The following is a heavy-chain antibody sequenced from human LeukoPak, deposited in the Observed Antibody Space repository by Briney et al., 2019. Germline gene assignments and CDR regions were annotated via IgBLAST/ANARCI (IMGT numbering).Heavy chain of an antibody. CDR2: ISHYNGNT. D-gene: IGHD2-15*01. J-gene: IGHJ3*02. V-gene: IGHV1-18*01. CDR3: ARDPGGIQVVVDAFDI. CDR1: GYTFSSYG. Sequence: ASVRVSCTASGYTFSSYGISWVRQAPGQGLEWVGWISHYNGNTNYAQKLQGRFTMTTDNSTSTLYMELKTLRSDDTAVYYCARDPGGIQVVVDAFDIWGQGKMVTVSS.